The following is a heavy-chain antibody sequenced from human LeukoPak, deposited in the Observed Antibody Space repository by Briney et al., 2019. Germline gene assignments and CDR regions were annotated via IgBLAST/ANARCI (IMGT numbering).Heavy chain of an antibody. J-gene: IGHJ4*02. CDR2: INPNSGGT. CDR3: ARPPLGYCTNGVCYSVDY. V-gene: IGHV1-2*02. D-gene: IGHD2-8*01. Sequence: GASVKVSCKASGYTFTGYYMHWVRQAPGQGLEWMGWINPNSGGTNYAQKFQGRVTMTRDTSISTAYMELSRLRSDDTAVYYCARPPLGYCTNGVCYSVDYWGQGTLVTVSS. CDR1: GYTFTGYY.